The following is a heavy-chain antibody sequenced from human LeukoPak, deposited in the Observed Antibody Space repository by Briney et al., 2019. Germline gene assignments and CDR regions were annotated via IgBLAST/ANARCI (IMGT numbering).Heavy chain of an antibody. CDR3: ARDIREVGESHYFDY. D-gene: IGHD1-26*01. V-gene: IGHV4-59*01. J-gene: IGHJ4*02. CDR2: IHSSGST. Sequence: SETLSPTCTVSGFSITTYYWSWIRQSPGNGLEWIGQIHSSGSTTYNPSLKSRVTISVDTSKNQFSLHLSSVTAADTAVYYCARDIREVGESHYFDYWGQGTLVTVTS. CDR1: GFSITTYY.